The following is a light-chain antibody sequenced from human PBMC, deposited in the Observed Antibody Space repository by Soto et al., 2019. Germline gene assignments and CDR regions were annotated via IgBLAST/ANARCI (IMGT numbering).Light chain of an antibody. CDR2: DVA. Sequence: QSALTQPRSVSGSPGQSFTLSCTGTSSDVGSYNFVSWHQQHPGKAPKLMIYDVAKRPSGVPDRFSGSKSGNTASLTISGLQAEDEADYYCCTFAGRYSYIFGSGTRSPS. J-gene: IGLJ1*01. CDR1: SSDVGSYNF. V-gene: IGLV2-11*01. CDR3: CTFAGRYSYI.